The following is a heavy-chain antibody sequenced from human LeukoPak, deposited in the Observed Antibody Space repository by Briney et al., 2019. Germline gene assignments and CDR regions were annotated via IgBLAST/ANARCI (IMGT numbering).Heavy chain of an antibody. CDR3: ARSPYSSGWPIKYNWFDP. CDR1: GGSISSYY. Sequence: PSETLSLTCTVSGGSISSYYWSWIRQPPGKGLEWIGYIYYSGSTNYNPSLKSRVTISVDTSKNQFSLKLSSVTAEDTAVYYCARSPYSSGWPIKYNWFDPWGQGTLVTVSS. D-gene: IGHD6-19*01. CDR2: IYYSGST. V-gene: IGHV4-59*01. J-gene: IGHJ5*02.